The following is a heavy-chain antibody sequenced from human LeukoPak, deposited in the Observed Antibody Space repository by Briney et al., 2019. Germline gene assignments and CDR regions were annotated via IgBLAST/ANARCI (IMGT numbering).Heavy chain of an antibody. Sequence: SETLSLTCTVSGDSISSGTYYWSWLRQPAGKGLEWIGRIHTSGSTNYNPSLKSRVTISLDTSKNQFSLKVTSVTAADTAVYYCARGPASTELWLDYFDYWGQETLVTVSS. J-gene: IGHJ4*02. CDR1: GDSISSGTYY. D-gene: IGHD3-10*01. CDR2: IHTSGST. CDR3: ARGPASTELWLDYFDY. V-gene: IGHV4-61*02.